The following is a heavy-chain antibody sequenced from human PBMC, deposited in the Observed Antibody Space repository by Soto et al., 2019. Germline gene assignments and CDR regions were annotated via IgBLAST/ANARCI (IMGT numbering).Heavy chain of an antibody. CDR1: VVSFSTSW. Sequence: WWSLRLSCSASVVSFSTSWMTWFRQAPGKGLEWVAKIMPDGSEKYHVDSVKGRFTISRDNAKNSLFLQMNSLRGDDTAVYYCARDGGTLGFDYWGKGTLVTVSS. D-gene: IGHD3-3*01. V-gene: IGHV3-7*01. CDR2: IMPDGSEK. J-gene: IGHJ4*02. CDR3: ARDGGTLGFDY.